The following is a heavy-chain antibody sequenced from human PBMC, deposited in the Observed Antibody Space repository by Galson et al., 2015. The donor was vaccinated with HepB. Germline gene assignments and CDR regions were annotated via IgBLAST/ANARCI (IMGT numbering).Heavy chain of an antibody. CDR1: GGSISGYY. V-gene: IGHV4-59*01. Sequence: SETLSLTCTVSGGSISGYYWTWIRQPPGKGLEWIGYIYYSGSTKYNPSLKSRVTMSVDTSKNQFSLKLTSVTPADTAVYYCARHEFGESELDSWGQGTLVTVSS. D-gene: IGHD1-14*01. J-gene: IGHJ4*02. CDR2: IYYSGST. CDR3: ARHEFGESELDS.